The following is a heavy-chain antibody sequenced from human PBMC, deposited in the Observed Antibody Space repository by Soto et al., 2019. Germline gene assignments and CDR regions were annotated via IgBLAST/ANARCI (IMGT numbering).Heavy chain of an antibody. V-gene: IGHV3-23*01. CDR2: IRDSGINT. Sequence: PGWSLRLSCAASGFTFSSYAMSWVRQAPGKGLEWVSSIRDSGINTYYADSVKGRFTISRDNSKNTLYLHMNSLRAEDTALYYCTKGETSGWYFFGYWGQGTLVTVSS. CDR1: GFTFSSYA. D-gene: IGHD6-19*01. CDR3: TKGETSGWYFFGY. J-gene: IGHJ4*02.